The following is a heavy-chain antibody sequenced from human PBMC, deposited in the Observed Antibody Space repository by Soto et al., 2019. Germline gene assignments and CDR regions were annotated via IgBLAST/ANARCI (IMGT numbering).Heavy chain of an antibody. CDR3: ALNLAYCSGGSCYSFLDY. Sequence: EVQLVESGGGLVQPGGSLRLSCAASGFIFSSYSMNWVRQAPGKGLEWVSYISSSSTTMYYADSVKGRFTISRDNAKNSLYLQMDSLRAEDTAVYYCALNLAYCSGGSCYSFLDYWGQGTLVTVSS. J-gene: IGHJ4*02. CDR1: GFIFSSYS. V-gene: IGHV3-48*01. D-gene: IGHD2-15*01. CDR2: ISSSSTTM.